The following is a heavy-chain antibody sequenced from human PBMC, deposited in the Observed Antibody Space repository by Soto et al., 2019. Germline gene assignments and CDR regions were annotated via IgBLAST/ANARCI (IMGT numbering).Heavy chain of an antibody. CDR1: GYTFTNYA. D-gene: IGHD2-2*01. CDR2: IIAGNGNT. J-gene: IGHJ4*02. Sequence: RASVKVSCKASGYTFTNYAMHWVRQAPGQRLEWMGWIIAGNGNTKYSQKFQGRVTITRDTSASTAYMELRSLRSADTAVYYCAREGYCSSTSCFEYWGQGTLVTVS. V-gene: IGHV1-3*01. CDR3: AREGYCSSTSCFEY.